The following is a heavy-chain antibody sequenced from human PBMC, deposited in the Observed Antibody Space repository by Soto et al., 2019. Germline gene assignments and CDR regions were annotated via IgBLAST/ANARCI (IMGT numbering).Heavy chain of an antibody. CDR2: IYYSGST. Sequence: PSETLSLTCTVSGGSISSGGYYWSWIRQHPGKGLEWIGYIYYSGSTYYNPSLKSRVTISVDTSKNQFSLKLSSVTAADTAVYYCARGRIGPTVAFDYWGQGTLVTVSS. CDR1: GGSISSGGYY. CDR3: ARGRIGPTVAFDY. V-gene: IGHV4-31*03. D-gene: IGHD4-17*01. J-gene: IGHJ4*02.